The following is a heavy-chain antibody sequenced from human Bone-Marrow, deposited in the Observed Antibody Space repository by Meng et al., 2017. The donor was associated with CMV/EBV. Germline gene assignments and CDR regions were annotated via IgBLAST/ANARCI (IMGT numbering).Heavy chain of an antibody. CDR2: INHSGST. CDR3: ARGWRITIFGVVIIDGGYFDY. J-gene: IGHJ4*02. Sequence: SETLSLTCAVYGGSFSGYYWSWIRQPPGKGLEWMGEINHSGSTNYNPSLKSRVTISVDTSKNQFSLKLSSVTAADTAVYYCARGWRITIFGVVIIDGGYFDYWGQGTLVTVSS. D-gene: IGHD3-3*01. V-gene: IGHV4-34*01. CDR1: GGSFSGYY.